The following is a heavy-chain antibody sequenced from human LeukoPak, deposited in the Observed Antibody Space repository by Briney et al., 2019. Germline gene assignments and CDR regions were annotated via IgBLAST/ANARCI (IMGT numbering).Heavy chain of an antibody. D-gene: IGHD3-16*01. Sequence: GGSLRLSCAASGFTFNTYCMSCVREAPGKGREWVANIKQDGSEKYYVESVKGRFFISRDNDKNSQHMEMNSLRGEDTDVYYCARCEGFYDYFSGSHIYYFYMDVWGKGTTVTVSS. J-gene: IGHJ6*03. CDR2: IKQDGSEK. CDR3: ARCEGFYDYFSGSHIYYFYMDV. V-gene: IGHV3-7*01. CDR1: GFTFNTYC.